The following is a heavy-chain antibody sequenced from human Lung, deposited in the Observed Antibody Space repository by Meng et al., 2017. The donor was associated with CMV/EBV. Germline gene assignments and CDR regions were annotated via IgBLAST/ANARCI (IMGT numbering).Heavy chain of an antibody. D-gene: IGHD2-8*02. V-gene: IGHV3-66*02. J-gene: IGHJ6*02. Sequence: GGSXRLXCAASGPTVNSKYLTWVRQAPGKGLEWVSVINSGGSTDYIDSVKGRFTISRDNSKNTLYLQMNSLRPEDTAVYYCARDMYWNQAYHGMDVWGQGXTVTVSS. CDR3: ARDMYWNQAYHGMDV. CDR1: GPTVNSKY. CDR2: INSGGST.